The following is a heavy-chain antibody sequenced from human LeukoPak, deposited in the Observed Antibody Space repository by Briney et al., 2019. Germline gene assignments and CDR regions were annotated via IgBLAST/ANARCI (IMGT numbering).Heavy chain of an antibody. CDR2: INPNTGGT. Sequence: GASVKVSCKAFGYTFTGYYMHWVRQAPGEGLEWMGWINPNTGGTNYAQKFQGRVTMTRDTSISTVYMELSRLRSDDTAAYYCATDILSGWYGGGYWGQGTLVTVSS. CDR1: GYTFTGYY. J-gene: IGHJ4*02. CDR3: ATDILSGWYGGGY. D-gene: IGHD6-19*01. V-gene: IGHV1-2*02.